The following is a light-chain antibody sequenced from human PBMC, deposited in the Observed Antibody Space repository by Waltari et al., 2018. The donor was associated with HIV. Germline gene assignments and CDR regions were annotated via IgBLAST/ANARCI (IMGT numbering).Light chain of an antibody. CDR1: QSVSSN. Sequence: EIVMTQSPATLSVSPGERATLSCRASQSVSSNLAWYQQTAGQAPRLLIYGASTRATGIPARFSGSGSGTEFTLTISSLQSEDFAVYYCQQYNNWPPLTFGGGTKVEIK. CDR2: GAS. CDR3: QQYNNWPPLT. J-gene: IGKJ4*01. V-gene: IGKV3-15*01.